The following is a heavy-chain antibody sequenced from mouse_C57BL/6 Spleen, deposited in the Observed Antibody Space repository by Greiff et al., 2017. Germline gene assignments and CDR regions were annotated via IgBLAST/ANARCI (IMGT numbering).Heavy chain of an antibody. Sequence: EVMLVESGGGLVKPGGSLKLSCAASGFTFSDYGMHWVRQAPEKGLEWVAYISSGSSTIYYADTVKGRFTISRDNAKNTLFLQMTSLRSEDTAMYYCARAVVAHFDVWGTGTTVTVSS. D-gene: IGHD1-1*01. J-gene: IGHJ1*03. CDR1: GFTFSDYG. CDR2: ISSGSSTI. V-gene: IGHV5-17*01. CDR3: ARAVVAHFDV.